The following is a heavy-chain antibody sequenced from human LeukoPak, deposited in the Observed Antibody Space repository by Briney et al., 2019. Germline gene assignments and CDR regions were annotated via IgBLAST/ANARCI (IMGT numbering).Heavy chain of an antibody. Sequence: PSETLSLTCTVSGGSISSYYWNWIRQPAGKGLEWIGRIYSSGNTNYNPSLKSRVTMSVDTSKNQFSLKLSSVTAADTAVYYCARTDPDVDSGSKQGSFDYWGQGTLVTVSS. CDR1: GGSISSYY. D-gene: IGHD1-26*01. CDR3: ARTDPDVDSGSKQGSFDY. J-gene: IGHJ4*02. CDR2: IYSSGNT. V-gene: IGHV4-4*07.